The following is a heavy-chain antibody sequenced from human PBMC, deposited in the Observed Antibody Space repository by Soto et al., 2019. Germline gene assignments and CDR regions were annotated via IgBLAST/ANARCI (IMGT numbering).Heavy chain of an antibody. V-gene: IGHV1-2*02. J-gene: IGHJ4*02. D-gene: IGHD3-3*02. CDR2: INTLSGDT. Sequence: ASVKVSCKASGYTFSGYYMHWVRQAPGQGLEWVGWINTLSGDTSFPQKFQGRLAMTRDTSIDTVFMEVSRLTSDDTAIYYCARSLLNVILPLGYWGQGTLVTVSS. CDR3: ARSLLNVILPLGY. CDR1: GYTFSGYY.